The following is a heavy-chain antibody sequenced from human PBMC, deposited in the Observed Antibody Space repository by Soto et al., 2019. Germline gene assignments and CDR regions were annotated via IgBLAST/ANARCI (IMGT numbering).Heavy chain of an antibody. CDR2: IWYDGSNK. V-gene: IGHV3-33*01. J-gene: IGHJ5*02. CDR3: ARGYSGYERWFDH. D-gene: IGHD5-12*01. CDR1: GFTFSIYG. Sequence: QPGGSLRLSCAASGFTFSIYGMHWVRQAPGKGLEWVAVIWYDGSNKYYADSVKGRFTISRDNSKNTLYLQMNSLRAEDTAVYYCARGYSGYERWFDHWGQGTLVTVSS.